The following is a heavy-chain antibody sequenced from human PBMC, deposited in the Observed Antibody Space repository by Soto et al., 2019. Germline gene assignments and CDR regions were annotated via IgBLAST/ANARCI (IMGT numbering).Heavy chain of an antibody. D-gene: IGHD6-19*01. CDR3: ARDQKWLGGHWFDP. Sequence: PSETVSLTCTVSGGSISSSSYYWGWIRQPPGKGLEWIGSIYYSGSTYYNPSLKSRVTISVDTSKNQFSLKLSSVTAADTAVYYCARDQKWLGGHWFDPWGQGTLVTVSS. CDR1: GGSISSSSYY. V-gene: IGHV4-39*02. J-gene: IGHJ5*02. CDR2: IYYSGST.